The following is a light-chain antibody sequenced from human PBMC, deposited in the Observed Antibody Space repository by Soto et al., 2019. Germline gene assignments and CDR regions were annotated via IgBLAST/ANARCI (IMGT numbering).Light chain of an antibody. V-gene: IGKV3-15*01. J-gene: IGKJ2*01. CDR3: QQGHNWPLT. Sequence: EIVMTQSPATLSLSPGERAALSCRASQGISIELTWYQQKPGQPPRLLIYGASTRATGVPARFTGSGSGSDFTLTISGLQSEDFAVYYCQQGHNWPLTFGQGTRLEI. CDR2: GAS. CDR1: QGISIE.